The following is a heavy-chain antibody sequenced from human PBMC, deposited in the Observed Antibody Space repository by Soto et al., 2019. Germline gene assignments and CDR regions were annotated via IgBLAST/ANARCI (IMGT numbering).Heavy chain of an antibody. Sequence: QVQLVQSGAEVKKPGSSVKVSCKASGGTFSSCAISWVRQAPGQGLEWMGGIIPIFGTADYAQKFPGRVTITAYEPTSAPYMELSSLRSAATAVYYCASSRYCMSTSCTPSSFGYYYYGMDVWGQGTTVTVSS. V-gene: IGHV1-69*12. CDR3: ASSRYCMSTSCTPSSFGYYYYGMDV. CDR2: IIPIFGTA. J-gene: IGHJ6*02. D-gene: IGHD2-2*01. CDR1: GGTFSSCA.